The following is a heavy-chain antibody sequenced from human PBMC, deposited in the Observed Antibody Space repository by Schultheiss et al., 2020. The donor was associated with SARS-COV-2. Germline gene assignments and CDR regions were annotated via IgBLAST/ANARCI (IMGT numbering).Heavy chain of an antibody. Sequence: GGSLRLSCAASGFTFDDYTMHWVRQAPGKGLEWVSLISWDGGSTYYADSVKGRFTISRDNSKNSLYLQMNSLRAEDTAVYYCAKDHPMDVWGQGTTVTVSS. V-gene: IGHV3-43*01. CDR3: AKDHPMDV. CDR2: ISWDGGST. CDR1: GFTFDDYT. J-gene: IGHJ6*02.